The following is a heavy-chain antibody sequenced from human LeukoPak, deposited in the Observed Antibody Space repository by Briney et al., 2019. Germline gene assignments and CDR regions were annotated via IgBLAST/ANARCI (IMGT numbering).Heavy chain of an antibody. CDR3: AREGGPYRPLDY. V-gene: IGHV4-34*01. Sequence: PSETLSLTCTVSGGSLSGDYWNWIRQPPGKGLEWIGEVHLNGNTNYNPSLYGRVTMSVDKSENHVSLKLTSLTAADTAVYYCAREGGPYRPLDYSGQGTLVTVTS. J-gene: IGHJ4*02. D-gene: IGHD6-25*01. CDR2: VHLNGNT. CDR1: GGSLSGDY.